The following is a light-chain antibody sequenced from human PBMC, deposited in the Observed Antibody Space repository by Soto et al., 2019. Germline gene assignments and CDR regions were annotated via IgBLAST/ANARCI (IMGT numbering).Light chain of an antibody. Sequence: QSALTQAPSASGSPGQSVTISCTGTSSDIGAYNYVSWYQQLPGEAPKLIIYEVTYRPSGVPDRFSGSKSGNTASLTVSGLQDEDEATYFCSSYADSFHFVIFGGGTKLTVL. CDR3: SSYADSFHFVI. CDR2: EVT. J-gene: IGLJ2*01. CDR1: SSDIGAYNY. V-gene: IGLV2-8*01.